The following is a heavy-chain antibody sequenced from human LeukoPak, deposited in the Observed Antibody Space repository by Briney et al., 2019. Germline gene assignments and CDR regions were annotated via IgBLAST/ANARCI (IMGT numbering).Heavy chain of an antibody. Sequence: GSLRLSCTASGFTFGDYAMSWVRQAPGKGLEWVGFIRSKAYGGTTEYAASVKGRFTISRDDSKSIAYLQMNSLKTEDTAVYYCSYYYDSSGYFDYWGQGTLVTVSS. V-gene: IGHV3-49*04. J-gene: IGHJ4*02. D-gene: IGHD3-22*01. CDR3: SYYYDSSGYFDY. CDR1: GFTFGDYA. CDR2: IRSKAYGGTT.